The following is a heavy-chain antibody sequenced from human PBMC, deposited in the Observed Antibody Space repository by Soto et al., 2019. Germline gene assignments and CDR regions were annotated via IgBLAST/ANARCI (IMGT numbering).Heavy chain of an antibody. V-gene: IGHV1-3*01. CDR2: INASNGNT. D-gene: IGHD6-25*01. Sequence: GASVKVSCKASGYTFTSYAMHWVRQAPGQRLERMGWINASNGNTKYSQKLQGRVTITRDTSASTAYMEQSRLRSEETAVYYCATCPYSGSFKNYYYSAMDVWGQGTTVTVSS. CDR3: ATCPYSGSFKNYYYSAMDV. CDR1: GYTFTSYA. J-gene: IGHJ6*02.